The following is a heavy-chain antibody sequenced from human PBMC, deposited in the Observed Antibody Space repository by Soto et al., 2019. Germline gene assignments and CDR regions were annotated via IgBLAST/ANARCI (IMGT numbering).Heavy chain of an antibody. V-gene: IGHV1-69*12. J-gene: IGHJ6*01. Sequence: QVQLVQSGAEVKKPGSSVKVSCKASGGTFSNYALISWVRQAPGQGLEWMGGIIPIDATVNYAQKFQGRITITADESTTTAYIDLGSLRSEETAVYDCARDLLGFGYTYGAVWGQGTTVTVSS. CDR2: IIPIDATV. D-gene: IGHD3-16*01. CDR1: GGTFSNYA. CDR3: ARDLLGFGYTYGAV.